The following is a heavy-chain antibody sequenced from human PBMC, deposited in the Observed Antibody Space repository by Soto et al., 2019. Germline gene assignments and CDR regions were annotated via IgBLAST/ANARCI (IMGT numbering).Heavy chain of an antibody. CDR1: GFTFSSYA. Sequence: QVQLVESGGGVVQPGRSLRLSCAASGFTFSSYAMHWVRQAPGKGLEWVAVISYDGSNKYYADSVKGRFTISRDNSKKTLYLQMNSLRAEDTAVYYCAEWELLGYWGQGTLVTVSS. CDR3: AEWELLGY. CDR2: ISYDGSNK. V-gene: IGHV3-30-3*01. D-gene: IGHD1-26*01. J-gene: IGHJ4*02.